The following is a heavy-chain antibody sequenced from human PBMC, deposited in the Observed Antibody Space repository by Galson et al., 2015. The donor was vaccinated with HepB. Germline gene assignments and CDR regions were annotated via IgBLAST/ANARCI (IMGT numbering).Heavy chain of an antibody. V-gene: IGHV4-30-2*01. CDR2: IYPSGST. D-gene: IGHD3-10*01. CDR1: GGSITSGIFS. CDR3: ARGVGMIRGTPNTKFEY. J-gene: IGHJ4*02. Sequence: TLSLTCAVSGGSITSGIFSWHWIRQPPGKALEWIGYIYPSGSTNYNPSLESRATISLDRSKNEFSLRLTSLTAADTAVYYCARGVGMIRGTPNTKFEYWGQGTLVTVSS.